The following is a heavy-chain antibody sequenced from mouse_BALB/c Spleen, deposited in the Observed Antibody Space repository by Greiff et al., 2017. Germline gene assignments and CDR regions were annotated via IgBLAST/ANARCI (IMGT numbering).Heavy chain of an antibody. J-gene: IGHJ3*01. CDR1: GFNIKDTY. CDR3: ARGYYGSSSQAWFAY. V-gene: IGHV14-3*02. CDR2: IDPANGNT. Sequence: VQLKESGAELVKPGASVKLSCTASGFNIKDTYMHWVKQRPEQGLEWIGRIDPANGNTKYDPKFQGKATITADTSSNTAYLQLSSLTSEDTAVYYCARGYYGSSSQAWFAYWGQGTLVTVSA. D-gene: IGHD1-1*01.